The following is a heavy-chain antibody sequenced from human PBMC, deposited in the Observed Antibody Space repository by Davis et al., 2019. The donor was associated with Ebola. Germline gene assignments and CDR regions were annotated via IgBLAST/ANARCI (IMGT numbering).Heavy chain of an antibody. CDR3: AREGDSGWSHWYFDL. CDR2: INPNSGGT. J-gene: IGHJ2*01. V-gene: IGHV1-2*02. CDR1: GYTFTGYY. D-gene: IGHD6-19*01. Sequence: ASVKVSCKASGYTFTGYYMHWVRQAPGQGLEWMGWINPNSGGTNYAQKFQGRVTMTRDTSISTAYMELSRLRSDDTAVYYCAREGDSGWSHWYFDLWGRGTLVTVSS.